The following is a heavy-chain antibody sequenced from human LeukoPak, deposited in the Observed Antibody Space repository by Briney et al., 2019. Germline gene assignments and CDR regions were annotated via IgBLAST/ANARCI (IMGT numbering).Heavy chain of an antibody. D-gene: IGHD3-10*01. CDR1: GFTFSSYG. CDR3: ARAAYGSGSYLDY. V-gene: IGHV3-30*02. Sequence: GGSLRLTCTASGFTFSSYGMHWVRQAPGKGLEWVTFIRNDGTNKYYADSVKGRFTISRDNSKDTLYLQMNSLRAEDTAVYYCARAAYGSGSYLDYWGQGTLVTVSS. J-gene: IGHJ4*02. CDR2: IRNDGTNK.